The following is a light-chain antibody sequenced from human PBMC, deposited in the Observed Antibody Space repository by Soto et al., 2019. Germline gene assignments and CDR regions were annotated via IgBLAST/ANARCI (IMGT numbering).Light chain of an antibody. J-gene: IGKJ2*01. CDR1: EDIGNH. V-gene: IGKV1-33*01. CDR2: DAS. Sequence: DIQMTQSPASLSSSVADRVTITCQASEDIGNHLNWYQQKPGKVPKALIFDASKLETGGPSRFSGSGSGTHFALPISSLHPEDVATYYCQQYDAFPYSFGQGTKLEIK. CDR3: QQYDAFPYS.